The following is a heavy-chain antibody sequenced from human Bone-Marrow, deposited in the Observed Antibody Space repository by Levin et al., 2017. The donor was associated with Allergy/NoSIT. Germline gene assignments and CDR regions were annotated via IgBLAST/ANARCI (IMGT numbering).Heavy chain of an antibody. Sequence: PSETLSLTCAVYGGSFSGYYWSWIRQPPGKGLEWIGEINHSGSTNYNPSLKSRVTISVDTSKNQFSLKLSSVTAADTAVYYCARTRRIQLWLRGSGWFDPWGQGTLVTVSS. J-gene: IGHJ5*02. CDR2: INHSGST. CDR3: ARTRRIQLWLRGSGWFDP. CDR1: GGSFSGYY. V-gene: IGHV4-34*01. D-gene: IGHD5-18*01.